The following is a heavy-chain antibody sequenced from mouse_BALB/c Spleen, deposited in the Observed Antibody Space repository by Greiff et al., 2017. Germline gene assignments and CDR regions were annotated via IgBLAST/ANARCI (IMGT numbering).Heavy chain of an antibody. J-gene: IGHJ3*01. CDR1: GFTFTDYY. D-gene: IGHD4-1*01. CDR2: IRNKANGYTT. Sequence: EVQLQESGGGLVQPGGSLRLSCATSGFTFTDYYMSWVRQPPGKALEWLGFIRNKANGYTTEYSASVKGRFTISRDNSQSILYLQMNTLRAEDSATYYCARDTSPGWFAYWGQGTLVTVSA. V-gene: IGHV7-3*02. CDR3: ARDTSPGWFAY.